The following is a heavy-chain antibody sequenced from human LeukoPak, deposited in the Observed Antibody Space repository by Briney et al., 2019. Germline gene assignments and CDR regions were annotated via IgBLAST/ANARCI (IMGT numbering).Heavy chain of an antibody. Sequence: GASVKVSCKASGGTFSSYAISWVRQAPGQGLEWMGGIIPIFGTANYAQKFQGRVTITADESTSTAYMELSSLRSEDTAVYYCAREGYYDSSGPNWFDPWGQGTLVTVSS. J-gene: IGHJ5*02. CDR1: GGTFSSYA. D-gene: IGHD3-22*01. CDR2: IIPIFGTA. V-gene: IGHV1-69*13. CDR3: AREGYYDSSGPNWFDP.